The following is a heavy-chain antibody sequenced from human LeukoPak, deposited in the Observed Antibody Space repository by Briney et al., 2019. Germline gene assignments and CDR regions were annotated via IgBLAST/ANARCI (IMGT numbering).Heavy chain of an antibody. D-gene: IGHD3-22*01. Sequence: GGSLRLSCAASGFTFSSYAMSWVRQAPGKGLEWVSAISGSGGSTYYADSVKGRFIISRDNSKTTLYLQMNSLRAEDTAVYYCATDRGRDSSGLLVYWGQGTLVTVSS. CDR3: ATDRGRDSSGLLVY. CDR2: ISGSGGST. CDR1: GFTFSSYA. V-gene: IGHV3-23*01. J-gene: IGHJ4*02.